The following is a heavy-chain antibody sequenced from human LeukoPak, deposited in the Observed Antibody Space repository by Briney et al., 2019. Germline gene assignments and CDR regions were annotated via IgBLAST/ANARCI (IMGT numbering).Heavy chain of an antibody. Sequence: SSVKVSCKASGCIFTNNDFNWMRQAAGRGLDWIGWMNFNTGDSGYSQKFHGRLSLTKNTSENTAYMELTGLRSDDTAVYYCARCFGRNCNHFDYWGQGRLVSVSS. CDR3: ARCFGRNCNHFDY. CDR1: GCIFTNND. CDR2: MNFNTGDS. D-gene: IGHD1-7*01. V-gene: IGHV1-8*01. J-gene: IGHJ4*02.